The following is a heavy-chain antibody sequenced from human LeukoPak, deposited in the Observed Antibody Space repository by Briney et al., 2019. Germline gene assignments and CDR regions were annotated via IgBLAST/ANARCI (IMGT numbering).Heavy chain of an antibody. CDR2: ISGSGGST. V-gene: IGHV3-23*01. CDR1: GFTFSGYN. Sequence: PGGSLRLSCAASGFTFSGYNMNWVRQAPGKGLEWVSAISGSGGSTYYADSVKGRFTISRDDSKNTLYLQMNSLRAEDTAVYYCAKGEVLDYWGQGTLVTVSS. J-gene: IGHJ4*02. CDR3: AKGEVLDY.